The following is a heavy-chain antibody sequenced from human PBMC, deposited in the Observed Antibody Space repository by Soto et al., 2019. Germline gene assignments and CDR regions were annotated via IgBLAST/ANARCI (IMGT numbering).Heavy chain of an antibody. Sequence: PSETLSLTCTVSGGSISSGGSYWSWIRQRPGKGLEWIGYIFYSGSTNYTPSLKGRVTISVDTSKNQFSLKLSSVTAADTAVYYCARASLLYDFWSGYPYYFDYWGQGTLVTVSS. J-gene: IGHJ4*02. V-gene: IGHV4-61*08. CDR3: ARASLLYDFWSGYPYYFDY. D-gene: IGHD3-3*01. CDR2: IFYSGST. CDR1: GGSISSGGSY.